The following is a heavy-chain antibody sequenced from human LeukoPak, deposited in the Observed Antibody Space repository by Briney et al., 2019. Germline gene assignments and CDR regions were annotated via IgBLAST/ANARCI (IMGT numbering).Heavy chain of an antibody. V-gene: IGHV3-74*01. D-gene: IGHD4-23*01. Sequence: PGRSLRLSCAASGFTFSSYFWMHWVRQAPGKGLVWVSRIRSDGGSSTYADSVKGRFTISRDNAKNTLYLQMNTLRAEDTAFYYCVRDLDLGGYSTFVSWGQGTLVTVSS. J-gene: IGHJ4*02. CDR2: IRSDGGSS. CDR3: VRDLDLGGYSTFVS. CDR1: GFTFSSYFW.